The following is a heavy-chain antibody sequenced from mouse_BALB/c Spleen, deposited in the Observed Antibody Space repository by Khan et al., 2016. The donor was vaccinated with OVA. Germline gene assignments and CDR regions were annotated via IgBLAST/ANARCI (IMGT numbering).Heavy chain of an antibody. V-gene: IGHV1S81*02. CDR1: GYTFTSYY. CDR2: INPSNGDT. Sequence: QVRLQQSGAELVKPGASVKISCKASGYTFTSYYMYWVKQRPGQGLEWIGGINPSNGDTHFNEKFKNKATLTVDKSSSTAYMQLSSLTSEDSAVYYCARSGDGNPFAYWGQGSLVTVSA. D-gene: IGHD2-1*01. J-gene: IGHJ3*01. CDR3: ARSGDGNPFAY.